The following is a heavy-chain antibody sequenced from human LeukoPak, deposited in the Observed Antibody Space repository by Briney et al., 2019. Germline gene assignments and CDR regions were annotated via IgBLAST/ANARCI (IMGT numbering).Heavy chain of an antibody. D-gene: IGHD2-21*02. CDR2: IYTSGST. V-gene: IGHV4-61*02. Sequence: PSETLSLTCTVSGGSISGGGYYWTWIRQPAGKGLEWIGRIYTSGSTNYNPSLKSRVTISVDTSKNQFSLKLSSVTAADTAVYYCARAQDEVVTAPPLMDVWGKGTTVTASS. CDR1: GGSISGGGYY. CDR3: ARAQDEVVTAPPLMDV. J-gene: IGHJ6*03.